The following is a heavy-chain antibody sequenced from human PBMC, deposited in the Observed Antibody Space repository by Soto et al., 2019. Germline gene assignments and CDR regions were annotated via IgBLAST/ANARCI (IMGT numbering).Heavy chain of an antibody. J-gene: IGHJ4*02. D-gene: IGHD1-1*01. Sequence: GGSLRLSCAASGFTFSIYAMSWFRQAPGKGLEWVSAISGSGGSTYYADSVKGRFTISRDNSKNTLYLQMNSLRAEDTAVYYCAKDVLKGWNHFDYWGQGTLVTVSS. V-gene: IGHV3-23*01. CDR1: GFTFSIYA. CDR3: AKDVLKGWNHFDY. CDR2: ISGSGGST.